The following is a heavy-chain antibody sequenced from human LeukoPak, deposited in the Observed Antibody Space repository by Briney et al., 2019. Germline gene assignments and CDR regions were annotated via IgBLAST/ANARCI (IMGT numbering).Heavy chain of an antibody. D-gene: IGHD3-22*01. Sequence: GGSLRLSCAASGFTFSSYGMNWVRLAPGRGLDWVSSISTSSSYIYYADSVKGRFTISRDNAKNSLYLQMDSLRAEDTAVYYCAGRNYDSSGYYLSYWGQGTLVTVSS. J-gene: IGHJ4*02. CDR3: AGRNYDSSGYYLSY. CDR1: GFTFSSYG. CDR2: ISTSSSYI. V-gene: IGHV3-21*01.